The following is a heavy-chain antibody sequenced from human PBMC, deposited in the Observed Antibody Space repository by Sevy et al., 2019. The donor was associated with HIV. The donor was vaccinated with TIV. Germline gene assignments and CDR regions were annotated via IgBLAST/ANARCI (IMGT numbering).Heavy chain of an antibody. J-gene: IGHJ5*02. CDR2: IYHSGST. D-gene: IGHD6-13*01. CDR3: ARAVSIRAAGTRGRFDP. Sequence: SETLSLTCAVSGGSINSGGYSWSWIRQPPGKGLEWIGYIYHSGSTYYNPSLKSRVTISVDRSKNQFSLKLSSVTAADTAVYYCARAVSIRAAGTRGRFDPWGQGTLVTVSS. V-gene: IGHV4-30-2*01. CDR1: GGSINSGGYS.